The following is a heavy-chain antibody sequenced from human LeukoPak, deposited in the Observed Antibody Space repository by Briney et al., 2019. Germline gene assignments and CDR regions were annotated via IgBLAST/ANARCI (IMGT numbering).Heavy chain of an antibody. CDR2: IYYSESD. CDR1: GGSISGETYY. Sequence: ASETLSLTCTVSGGSISGETYYWAWIRQPPGQGLEWIGNIYYSESDYSSPSLKSQVTISVDTSKNRFSLKLSSMTAADTAMYFCARQPWIAAPGGGYYFDYWGQGILVTVSS. V-gene: IGHV4-39*01. D-gene: IGHD6-13*01. CDR3: ARQPWIAAPGGGYYFDY. J-gene: IGHJ4*02.